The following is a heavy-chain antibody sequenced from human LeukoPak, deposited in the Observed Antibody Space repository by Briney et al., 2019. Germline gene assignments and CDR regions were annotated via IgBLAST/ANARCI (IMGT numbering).Heavy chain of an antibody. CDR3: ARHGDDSSDYTGYYSDH. Sequence: SETLSLTCTVSVGSISGSSYYWGSIRQPPGKWLEWIGSIYSSGSTYYNPSLQSRVTISVDTSKNQFSLKLSSVTAADTAMYYCARHGDDSSDYTGYYSDHWGQGPLVTVSS. CDR1: VGSISGSSYY. V-gene: IGHV4-39*01. CDR2: IYSSGST. D-gene: IGHD3-22*01. J-gene: IGHJ4*02.